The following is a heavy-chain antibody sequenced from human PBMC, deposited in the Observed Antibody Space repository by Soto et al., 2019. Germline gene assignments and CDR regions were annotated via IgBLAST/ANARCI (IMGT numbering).Heavy chain of an antibody. D-gene: IGHD1-26*01. CDR3: AKVGATGGHYFDY. J-gene: IGHJ4*02. CDR2: ISYDGSNK. V-gene: IGHV3-30*18. Sequence: VQLVESGGGVVQPGRSLRLSCAASGFTFSSYGMHWVRQAPGKGLEWVAVISYDGSNKYYADSVKGRFTISRDNSKNTLYLQMNSLRAEDTAVYYCAKVGATGGHYFDYWGQGTLVTVSS. CDR1: GFTFSSYG.